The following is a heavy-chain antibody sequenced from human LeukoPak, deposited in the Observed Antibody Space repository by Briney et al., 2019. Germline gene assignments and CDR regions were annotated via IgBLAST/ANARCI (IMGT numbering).Heavy chain of an antibody. D-gene: IGHD2-21*02. CDR2: IYPGDSDT. CDR3: ARPRLAYCGGDCYSGYDY. V-gene: IGHV5-51*01. Sequence: GESLKISCKGSGYSFTSYWIGWVRQMPGKGLEWMGIIYPGDSDTRYSPFFQGQVTISADKSISTAYLQWSSLKASDTAMYYCARPRLAYCGGDCYSGYDYWGQGTLVTVSS. J-gene: IGHJ4*02. CDR1: GYSFTSYW.